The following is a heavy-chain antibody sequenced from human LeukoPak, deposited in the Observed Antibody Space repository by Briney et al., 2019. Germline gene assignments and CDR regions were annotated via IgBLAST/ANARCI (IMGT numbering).Heavy chain of an antibody. D-gene: IGHD3-9*01. CDR3: ARDGGYFDWLYPSYYYYMDV. V-gene: IGHV1-18*01. J-gene: IGHJ6*03. CDR2: ISAYNVNT. Sequence: ALVKGSCKASGYTFTSYGISWVRQAPGQGLEWMGWISAYNVNTNYAQKLQGRVTMTTDTSTSTAYMELRSMRSDDTAVYYCARDGGYFDWLYPSYYYYMDVWGKGTTVTISS. CDR1: GYTFTSYG.